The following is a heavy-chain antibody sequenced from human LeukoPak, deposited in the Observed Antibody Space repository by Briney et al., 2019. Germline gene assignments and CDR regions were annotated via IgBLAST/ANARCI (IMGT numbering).Heavy chain of an antibody. V-gene: IGHV4-34*01. CDR3: ARGSRGYLNWFDP. CDR2: INHSGST. CDR1: GGSFSGYY. Sequence: SETLSLTCAVYGGSFSGYYWSWIRQPPGKGLEWIGEINHSGSTNYNPSLKSRVTISVDTSKNQFSLKLSSVTAADTAVYYCARGSRGYLNWFDPWGQGTLVTVSS. D-gene: IGHD3-10*01. J-gene: IGHJ5*01.